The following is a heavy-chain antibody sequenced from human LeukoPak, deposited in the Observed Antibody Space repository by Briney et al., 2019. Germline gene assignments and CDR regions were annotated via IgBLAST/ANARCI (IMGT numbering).Heavy chain of an antibody. CDR1: GFTFSSYG. D-gene: IGHD6-19*01. J-gene: IGHJ4*02. Sequence: PGGSLRLSCAASGFTFSSYGMHWVRQAPGKGLEWVAVISYDGSNKYYADSVKGRFTISRDNSKNTLYLQMNSLRAEDTAVYYCAKDTVENSGWYYFDYWGQGTLVTVSS. CDR2: ISYDGSNK. V-gene: IGHV3-30*18. CDR3: AKDTVENSGWYYFDY.